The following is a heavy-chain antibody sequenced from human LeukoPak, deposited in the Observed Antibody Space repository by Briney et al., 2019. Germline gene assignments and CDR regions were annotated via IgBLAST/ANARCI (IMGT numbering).Heavy chain of an antibody. CDR2: FDPEDGET. CDR3: ATDSIAAAGKDY. J-gene: IGHJ4*02. Sequence: ASVKVSCKVSGYTLTELSMHWVRQAPGKGLEWMGGFDPEDGETIYAQKFQGRVTMTEDTSTDTAYMELSSLRSEDTAVYSCATDSIAAAGKDYWGQGTLVTVSS. V-gene: IGHV1-24*01. CDR1: GYTLTELS. D-gene: IGHD6-13*01.